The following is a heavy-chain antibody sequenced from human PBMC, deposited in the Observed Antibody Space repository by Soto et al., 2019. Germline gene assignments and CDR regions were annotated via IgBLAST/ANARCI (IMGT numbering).Heavy chain of an antibody. CDR1: GGTFSSYA. V-gene: IGHV1-69*13. J-gene: IGHJ4*02. D-gene: IGHD2-2*01. CDR3: ARGNAGVVPAATAGFLLNY. CDR2: IIPIFGTA. Sequence: ASVKVSCKASGGTFSSYAISWVRQAPGQGLEWMGGIIPIFGTANYAQKFQGRVTITADESTSTAYMELSSLRSEDTAVYYCARGNAGVVPAATAGFLLNYWGQGTLVTVSS.